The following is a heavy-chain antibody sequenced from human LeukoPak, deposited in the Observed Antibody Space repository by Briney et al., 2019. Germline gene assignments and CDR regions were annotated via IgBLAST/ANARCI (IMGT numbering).Heavy chain of an antibody. D-gene: IGHD5-12*01. CDR3: AGVATIVVNYYYMDV. Sequence: PSETLSLTCTVSGGSISSYYWSWIRQPPGKGQEWIGYIYYSGSTNYNPSLKSRVAISVDTSKNQFSLRLSSVTAADTAVYYCAGVATIVVNYYYMDVWGKGTTVTVSS. CDR2: IYYSGST. V-gene: IGHV4-59*08. J-gene: IGHJ6*03. CDR1: GGSISSYY.